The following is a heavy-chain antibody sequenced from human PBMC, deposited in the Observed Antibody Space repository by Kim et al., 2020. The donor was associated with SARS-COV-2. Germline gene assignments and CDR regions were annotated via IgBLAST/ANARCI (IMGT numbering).Heavy chain of an antibody. CDR1: GFTFDDYT. D-gene: IGHD2-2*01. V-gene: IGHV3-43*01. Sequence: GGSLRLSCAASGFTFDDYTMHWVRQAPGKGLEWVSLISWDGGSTYYADSVKGRFTISRDNSKNPLYLQMNSLRTEDTALYYCAKDKGGYCSSTSCRYYYYYGMDVWGQGTTVTVSS. J-gene: IGHJ6*02. CDR2: ISWDGGST. CDR3: AKDKGGYCSSTSCRYYYYYGMDV.